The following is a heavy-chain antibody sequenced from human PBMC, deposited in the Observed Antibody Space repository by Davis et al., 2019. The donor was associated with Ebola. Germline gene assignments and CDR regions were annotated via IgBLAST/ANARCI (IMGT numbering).Heavy chain of an antibody. CDR2: IYYSGST. D-gene: IGHD4-17*01. CDR1: GGSISSYY. V-gene: IGHV4-59*01. CDR3: ARGNYGDYIVLYYYNMDV. Sequence: MPSETLSLTCTASGGSISSYYWSWIRQPPGKGLEWIGYIYYSGSTNYNPPLKSRVTISVDTSKNQFSLKLSSVTAADTAVYYCARGNYGDYIVLYYYNMDVWGQGTTVTVSS. J-gene: IGHJ6*02.